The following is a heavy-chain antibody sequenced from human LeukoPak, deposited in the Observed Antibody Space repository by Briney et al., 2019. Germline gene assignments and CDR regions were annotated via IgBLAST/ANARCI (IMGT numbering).Heavy chain of an antibody. Sequence: GESLKISCKGSGYSFTSYWIGWVRQAPGKGLEWVSYISISGSAIYYADSVKGRFTISRDNAKNSLYLQMNSLRAEDTAVYYCARDQEPDAFDIWGQGTMVTVSS. D-gene: IGHD1-26*01. J-gene: IGHJ3*02. CDR3: ARDQEPDAFDI. V-gene: IGHV3-48*04. CDR2: ISISGSAI. CDR1: GYSFTSYW.